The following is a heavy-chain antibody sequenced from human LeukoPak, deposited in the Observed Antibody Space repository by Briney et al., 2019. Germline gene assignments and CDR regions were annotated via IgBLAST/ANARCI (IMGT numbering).Heavy chain of an antibody. CDR2: ISGSGSST. CDR3: AHYRS. CDR1: GFTFSSYA. D-gene: IGHD1-14*01. Sequence: GGSLRLSCAGSGFTFSSYAMSWVRQAPGKGLEWVSGISGSGSSTHYADSVKGRFTISRDNSKSTLYLQMSSLRDEDTAVYYCAHYRSWGQGTLVTVSS. J-gene: IGHJ4*02. V-gene: IGHV3-23*01.